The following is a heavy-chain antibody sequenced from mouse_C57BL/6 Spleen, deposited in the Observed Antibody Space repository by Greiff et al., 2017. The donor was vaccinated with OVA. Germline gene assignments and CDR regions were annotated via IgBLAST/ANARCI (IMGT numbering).Heavy chain of an antibody. CDR2: INPSNGGT. CDR3: ARWECYSDYPFDY. D-gene: IGHD2-13*01. V-gene: IGHV1-53*01. CDR1: GYTFTSYW. J-gene: IGHJ2*01. Sequence: VQLQQPGTELVKPGASVKLSCKASGYTFTSYWMHWVKQRPGQGLEWIGNINPSNGGTNYNEKFKSKATLTVDKSSSTAYMQLSSLTSEDSAVYYCARWECYSDYPFDYWGQGTTLTVSS.